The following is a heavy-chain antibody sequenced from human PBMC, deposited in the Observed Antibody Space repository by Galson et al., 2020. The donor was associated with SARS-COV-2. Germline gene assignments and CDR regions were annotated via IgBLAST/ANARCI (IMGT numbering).Heavy chain of an antibody. CDR3: AKAWNYGGNSFFDY. CDR2: ISSDGSSI. V-gene: IGHV3-30*18. J-gene: IGHJ4*02. Sequence: TGGSLRLSCAASGFAFGSFGIHWVRQAPGTGLEWVAVISSDGSSIYYVDSVKGRFTISRDNSKNTLYLQMNSLRAEDTAVYYCAKAWNYGGNSFFDYWGQGTLVTVSS. CDR1: GFAFGSFG. D-gene: IGHD1-7*01.